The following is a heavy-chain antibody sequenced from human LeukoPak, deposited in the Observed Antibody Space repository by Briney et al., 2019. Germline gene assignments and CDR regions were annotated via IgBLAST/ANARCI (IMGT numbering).Heavy chain of an antibody. V-gene: IGHV3-53*01. CDR3: ARVSLLPAAMGYYYYYYMDL. J-gene: IGHJ6*03. CDR1: GFTVSSTY. Sequence: GGSLRLSCAASGFTVSSTYMSWVRQAPGKGLEWVSVIYSGGSAFYADSVKGRFTVSRDSSKNTLYLQMNSLRAEDTAVYYCARVSLLPAAMGYYYYYYMDLWGQGTLVTVSS. D-gene: IGHD2-2*01. CDR2: IYSGGSA.